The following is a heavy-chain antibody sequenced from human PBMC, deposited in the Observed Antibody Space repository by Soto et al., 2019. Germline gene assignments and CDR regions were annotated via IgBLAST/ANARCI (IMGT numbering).Heavy chain of an antibody. V-gene: IGHV3-33*01. Sequence: VLLEESGGGVVQPGRSLRLSCAASGFTFSDYGMHWVRQTPGKGVEWVSVIWSDGSNKYYADSVKGRFTISRDNSKNTLYLQMDSLRVDDTAVYYCARDWARGNSGYFDYWGQGTLVTVSS. D-gene: IGHD6-19*01. CDR1: GFTFSDYG. CDR2: IWSDGSNK. CDR3: ARDWARGNSGYFDY. J-gene: IGHJ4*02.